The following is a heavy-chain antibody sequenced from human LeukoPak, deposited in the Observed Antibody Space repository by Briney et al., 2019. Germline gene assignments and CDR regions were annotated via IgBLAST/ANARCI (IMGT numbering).Heavy chain of an antibody. CDR2: MNGDGSSR. CDR1: AFTSSTNW. V-gene: IGHV3-74*01. D-gene: IGHD3-3*01. CDR3: ARSVTDAFDI. Sequence: RGSLRLSCAVSAFTSSTNWMHWDRQDAEKGRVWDSQMNGDGSSRTYADSVKGRFTISRDNAKNTLYLQMTILNAEDTAVYYCARSVTDAFDIWGQGTMVTVSS. J-gene: IGHJ3*02.